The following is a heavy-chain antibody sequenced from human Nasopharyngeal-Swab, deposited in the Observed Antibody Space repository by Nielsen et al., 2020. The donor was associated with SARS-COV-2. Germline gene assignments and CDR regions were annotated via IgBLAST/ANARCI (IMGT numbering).Heavy chain of an antibody. CDR2: ISGDSDST. D-gene: IGHD5-12*01. V-gene: IGHV3-53*01. J-gene: IGHJ6*02. Sequence: GESLKISCAASGFTVSSNYMSWVRQAPGKGLEWVSVISGDSDSTYYTDSVRGRFTISRDNSKNTLNLQMNNLRAEGTAIYYCAKDRDSGDDSEEYYHYYGMDVWGQGAPVTVSS. CDR3: AKDRDSGDDSEEYYHYYGMDV. CDR1: GFTVSSNY.